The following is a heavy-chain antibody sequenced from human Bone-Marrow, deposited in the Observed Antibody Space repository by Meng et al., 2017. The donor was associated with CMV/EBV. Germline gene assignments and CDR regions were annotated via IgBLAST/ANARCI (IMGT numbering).Heavy chain of an antibody. CDR2: IYYSGST. CDR3: ARDTMVRGVIIDYYYYGMDV. J-gene: IGHJ6*01. V-gene: IGHV4-30-4*08. D-gene: IGHD3-10*01. CDR1: GGSISSGDYY. Sequence: LRLSCTVSGGSISSGDYYWSWIRQPPGKGLEWIGYIYYSGSTYYNPSLKSRVTISVDTSKNQFSLKLSSVTAADTAVYYCARDTMVRGVIIDYYYYGMDVWGQGPTVTGSS.